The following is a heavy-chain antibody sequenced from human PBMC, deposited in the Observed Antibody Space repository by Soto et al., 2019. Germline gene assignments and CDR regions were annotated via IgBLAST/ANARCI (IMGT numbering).Heavy chain of an antibody. J-gene: IGHJ4*02. CDR2: INWNGANT. Sequence: AGVSLRLSCAPAGFTFDDYAVHWVRQAPGKGLEWVSGINWNGANTAYADSMKGRFTISRDNAKNSLYLQMNSLRAEDTAFYYCARDKRSGSGSSSLDSWGQGTLVTVS. CDR1: GFTFDDYA. D-gene: IGHD6-6*01. V-gene: IGHV3-20*04. CDR3: ARDKRSGSGSSSLDS.